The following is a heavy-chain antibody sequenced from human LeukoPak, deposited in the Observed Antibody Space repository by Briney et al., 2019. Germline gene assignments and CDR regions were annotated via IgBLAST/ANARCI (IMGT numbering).Heavy chain of an antibody. V-gene: IGHV1-69*04. D-gene: IGHD2-15*01. CDR1: GGTFSSYA. Sequence: SVKVSCKASGGTFSSYAISWVRQAPGQGLEWMGRIIPILGIANYAQKFQGRVTITADKSTSTAYMELSSLRSEDTAVYYCAKSGVVVAGWFDPWGQGTLVTVS. J-gene: IGHJ5*02. CDR2: IIPILGIA. CDR3: AKSGVVVAGWFDP.